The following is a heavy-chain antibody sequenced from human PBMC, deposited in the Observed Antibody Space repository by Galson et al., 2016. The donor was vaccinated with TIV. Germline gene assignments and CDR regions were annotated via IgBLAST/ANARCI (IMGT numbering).Heavy chain of an antibody. CDR3: ARHLSTAEYFGMDV. Sequence: SLRLSCAASGFTFSNYSMTWVRQAPGKGLEWLSGITGGGETTYYADSVRGRFTLSRDSSKNTVFLQMNSLRADDTAVYFCARHLSTAEYFGMDVWGQGTTVTVSS. V-gene: IGHV3-23*01. CDR1: GFTFSNYS. J-gene: IGHJ6*02. D-gene: IGHD2-21*02. CDR2: ITGGGETT.